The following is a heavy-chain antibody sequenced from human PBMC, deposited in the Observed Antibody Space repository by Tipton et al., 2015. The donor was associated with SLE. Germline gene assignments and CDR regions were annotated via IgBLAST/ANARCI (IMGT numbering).Heavy chain of an antibody. CDR3: ARESEQEAPFHI. CDR2: ISGSSDST. V-gene: IGHV3-23*01. CDR1: GFTFRSYA. J-gene: IGHJ3*02. D-gene: IGHD3-3*01. Sequence: SLRLSCADSGFTFRSYAMNWVRQAPGKGLEWVSAISGSSDSTYYADSVKGRFTISRDNSKNTLYLQMNSLRAEDTAVYYCARESEQEAPFHIWGQGTMVTVSS.